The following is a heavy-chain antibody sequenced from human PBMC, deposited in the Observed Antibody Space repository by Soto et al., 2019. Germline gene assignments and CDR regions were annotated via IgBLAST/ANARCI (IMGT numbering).Heavy chain of an antibody. J-gene: IGHJ6*03. CDR3: AKGGGAFSGYDYYYYYYMDV. CDR2: ISGSGGST. Sequence: EVQLLESGGGLVQPGGSLRLSCAASGFTFSSYAMSWVRQAPGKGLEWVSAISGSGGSTYYADSVKGRFTISRDNSKNTLDLQKNRLRAEDTAVYYCAKGGGAFSGYDYYYYYYMDVWGKGTTVTVSS. V-gene: IGHV3-23*01. D-gene: IGHD5-12*01. CDR1: GFTFSSYA.